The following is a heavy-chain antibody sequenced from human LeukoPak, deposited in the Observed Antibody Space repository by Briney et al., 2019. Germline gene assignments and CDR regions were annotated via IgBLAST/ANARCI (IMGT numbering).Heavy chain of an antibody. CDR2: IYYSGST. V-gene: IGHV4-39*01. Sequence: SETLSLTCTVSDDSISDYYRGWIRQPPGKGLEWIGSIYYSGSTYYNPSLKSRVTISVDTSKNQFSLKLSSVTAADTAVYYCARHPTRHYYYYYMDVWGKGTTVTVSS. D-gene: IGHD1-1*01. J-gene: IGHJ6*03. CDR3: ARHPTRHYYYYYMDV. CDR1: DDSISDYY.